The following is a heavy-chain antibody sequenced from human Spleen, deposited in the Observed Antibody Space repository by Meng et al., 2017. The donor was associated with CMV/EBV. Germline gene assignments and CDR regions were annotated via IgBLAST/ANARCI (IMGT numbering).Heavy chain of an antibody. CDR2: LIPIFHRT. J-gene: IGHJ5*02. CDR1: GGTFSDYA. CDR3: ARGSLNNNNFDP. V-gene: IGHV1-69*05. Sequence: SVKVSCKASGGTFSDYAVTWVRQAPGQGLEWMGGLIPIFHRTNYAPRFQGRVTITTDESTNTAYMELTSLRSEDTAVYYCARGSLNNNNFDPWGQGTLVTVSS. D-gene: IGHD1/OR15-1a*01.